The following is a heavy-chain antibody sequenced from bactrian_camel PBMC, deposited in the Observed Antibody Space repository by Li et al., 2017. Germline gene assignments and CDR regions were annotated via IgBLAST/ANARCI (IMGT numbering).Heavy chain of an antibody. D-gene: IGHD1*01. CDR3: AADALDCRVDAPDFGI. J-gene: IGHJ6*01. Sequence: VQLVESGGGLVQPGGSLRLSCAASGFTFRSYWMYWVRQAPGKGLEWVSGINSGSGGSTSYTDSVKGRFTISRDSAEKTLYLQMNSLKPEDTAMYYCAADALDCRVDAPDFGIWGQGTQVTVS. V-gene: IGHV3S1*01. CDR2: INSGSGGST. CDR1: GFTFRSYW.